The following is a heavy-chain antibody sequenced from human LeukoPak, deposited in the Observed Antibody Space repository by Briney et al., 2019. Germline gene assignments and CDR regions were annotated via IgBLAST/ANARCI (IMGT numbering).Heavy chain of an antibody. CDR3: AKRGVVIRVFLVGFHKEAYYFDS. J-gene: IGHJ4*02. D-gene: IGHD3-10*01. CDR2: LSGSGGGT. Sequence: GGSLRLSCAVSGITLSNYGVSWVRQAPGKGLEWVAGLSGSGGGTNYADSVQGRFTISRDNPKNTLYLQMNSLRAEDTAVYFCAKRGVVIRVFLVGFHKEAYYFDSWGQGALVTVSS. CDR1: GITLSNYG. V-gene: IGHV3-23*01.